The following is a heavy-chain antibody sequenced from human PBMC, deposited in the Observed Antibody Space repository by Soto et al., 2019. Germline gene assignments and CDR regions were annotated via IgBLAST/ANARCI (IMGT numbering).Heavy chain of an antibody. Sequence: PSETLSLTCTVSGGSISSYYWSWIRQPPGKGLEWIAYIYYSGSTNYNPSLKSRVTISVDTSKNQFSLKLSSVTAADTAVYYCARTGQQLSYDYWGQGTLVTVSS. CDR3: ARTGQQLSYDY. V-gene: IGHV4-59*01. CDR2: IYYSGST. CDR1: GGSISSYY. J-gene: IGHJ4*02. D-gene: IGHD6-13*01.